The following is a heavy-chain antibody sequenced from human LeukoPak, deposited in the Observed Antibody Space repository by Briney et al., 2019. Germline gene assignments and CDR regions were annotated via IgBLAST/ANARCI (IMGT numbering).Heavy chain of an antibody. D-gene: IGHD3-10*01. Sequence: PGGSLRLSCEASGFSFNNYAMTWVRQAPGRGLEWVSGITGSGGSTYYSVEGRFTISRDNSKNTLFLQMSSLRAEDTAVYYCARDLWFGEFPYYFDQWGQGTLVTVSS. CDR1: GFSFNNYA. CDR2: ITGSGGST. J-gene: IGHJ4*02. CDR3: ARDLWFGEFPYYFDQ. V-gene: IGHV3-23*01.